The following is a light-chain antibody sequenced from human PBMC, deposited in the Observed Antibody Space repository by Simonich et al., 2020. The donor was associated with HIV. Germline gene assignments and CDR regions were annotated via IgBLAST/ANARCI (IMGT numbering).Light chain of an antibody. J-gene: IGLJ3*02. Sequence: QSALTQPASVSGSPGQSITISCTGTSSDVGGYNYGSWYQQHPGQAPKLMIYDVSKRPAGVSNRFSGSKSGNTASLTISGLQAEDEADYYCSSYTSSSTWVFGGGTKLTVL. CDR3: SSYTSSSTWV. CDR2: DVS. CDR1: SSDVGGYNY. V-gene: IGLV2-14*01.